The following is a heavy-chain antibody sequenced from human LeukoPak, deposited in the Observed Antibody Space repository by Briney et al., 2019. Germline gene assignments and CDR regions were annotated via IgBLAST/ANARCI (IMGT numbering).Heavy chain of an antibody. CDR3: ARGADVFDI. V-gene: IGHV4-59*01. CDR2: TYYSGNT. Sequence: SETLSLTCTVSGGSISRSYWSWIRQPPGKRLEWIGYTYYSGNTNYNPSLKSRVTISADTSNDQFSLRLNSVTAADTAVYFCARGADVFDIWGQGTVVTVSS. J-gene: IGHJ3*02. CDR1: GGSISRSY.